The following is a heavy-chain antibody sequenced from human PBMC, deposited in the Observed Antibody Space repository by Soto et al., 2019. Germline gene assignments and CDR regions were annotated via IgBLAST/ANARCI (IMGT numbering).Heavy chain of an antibody. J-gene: IGHJ4*02. Sequence: SETLSLTCAVSGGSISGTNWWSWVRQPPGKGLEGIGEIYHSGSTHYNPSLKSRVTISVDKSKNQFSLKLRSVTAADTAVYYCARASGTTMAPFDYWGQGTLVTVSS. CDR2: IYHSGST. D-gene: IGHD1-1*01. V-gene: IGHV4-4*02. CDR3: ARASGTTMAPFDY. CDR1: GGSISGTNW.